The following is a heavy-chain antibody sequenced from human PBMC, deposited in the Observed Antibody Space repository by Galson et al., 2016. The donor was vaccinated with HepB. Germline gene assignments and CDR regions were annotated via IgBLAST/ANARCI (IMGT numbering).Heavy chain of an antibody. D-gene: IGHD6-13*01. CDR3: ALGGAAAV. CDR2: IKSKTKGGQT. V-gene: IGHV3-49*03. J-gene: IGHJ1*01. Sequence: SLRLSCATSGFNFEDYAMSWFRQAPGQGPEWMGYIKSKTKGGQTQYAASLRGRCTISRDDSARVASLDLTDLETEDTATYYCALGGAAAVWGQGRLV. CDR1: GFNFEDYA.